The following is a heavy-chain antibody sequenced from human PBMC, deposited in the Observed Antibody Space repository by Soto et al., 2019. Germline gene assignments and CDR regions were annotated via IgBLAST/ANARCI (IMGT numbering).Heavy chain of an antibody. CDR1: GYTFTSYG. CDR2: ISAYNGNT. J-gene: IGHJ3*02. V-gene: IGHV1-18*01. CDR3: AAGRVYDSSGYPPPSTHAFDI. D-gene: IGHD3-22*01. Sequence: ASVKASCKASGYTFTSYGISWVRQAPGQGLEWMGWISAYNGNTNYAQKLQGRVTMTTDTSTSTAYMELRSLRSDDTAAYYCAAGRVYDSSGYPPPSTHAFDIWGQGTMVTVSS.